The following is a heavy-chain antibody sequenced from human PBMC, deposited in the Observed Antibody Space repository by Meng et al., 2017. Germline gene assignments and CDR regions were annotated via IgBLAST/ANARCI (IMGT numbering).Heavy chain of an antibody. V-gene: IGHV3-30*19. Sequence: GGSLRLSCAASGFTFSSYGMHWVRQAPGKGLEWVAVISYDGSNKYYADSVKGRFTISRDNSKNTLYLQMNSLRAEDTAVYYCARDESLRFLEWLLNFTTYYYYGMDVWGQGTTVTVSS. CDR1: GFTFSSYG. CDR2: ISYDGSNK. D-gene: IGHD3-3*01. J-gene: IGHJ6*02. CDR3: ARDESLRFLEWLLNFTTYYYYGMDV.